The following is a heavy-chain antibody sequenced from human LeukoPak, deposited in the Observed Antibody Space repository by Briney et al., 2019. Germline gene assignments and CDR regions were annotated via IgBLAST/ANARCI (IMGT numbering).Heavy chain of an antibody. CDR2: IIPIFGTA. CDR1: GYTFTSYF. Sequence: ASVKVSCKASGYTFTSYFMHWVRQAPGQGLEWMGGIIPIFGTANYAQKFQGRVTITADESTSTAYMELSSLRSEDTAVYYCAALKDVDTAMVPYYYYGMDVWGQGTTVTVSS. V-gene: IGHV1-69*13. J-gene: IGHJ6*02. CDR3: AALKDVDTAMVPYYYYGMDV. D-gene: IGHD5-18*01.